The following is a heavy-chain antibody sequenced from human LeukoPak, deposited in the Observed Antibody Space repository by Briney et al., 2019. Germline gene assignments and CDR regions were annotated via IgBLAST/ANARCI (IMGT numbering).Heavy chain of an antibody. Sequence: SETLSFTCTGSGASTSNYHCSWFRQSPGKGPEWIGYIYYSGTTNYNPSLKSRVTISVDTSKNQFSLKLTSVTAADTAVYYCARSGSYGGHFDNWGQGTLVTVSS. CDR3: ARSGSYGGHFDN. CDR2: IYYSGTT. D-gene: IGHD1-26*01. CDR1: GASTSNYH. V-gene: IGHV4-59*08. J-gene: IGHJ4*02.